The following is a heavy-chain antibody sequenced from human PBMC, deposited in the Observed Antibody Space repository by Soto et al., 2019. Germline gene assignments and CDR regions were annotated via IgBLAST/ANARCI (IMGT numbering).Heavy chain of an antibody. J-gene: IGHJ6*02. D-gene: IGHD6-6*01. CDR3: RHSSSSRPDFAYNMDV. Sequence: PGGSLRLSCAASGFTFSSYAMSWVRQAPGKGLEWVSAISGSGGSTYYADSVKGRFTISRDNSKNTLYLQMNSLRAEDTAVYYCRHSSSSRPDFAYNMDVWGQGTTVTVSS. CDR2: ISGSGGST. V-gene: IGHV3-23*01. CDR1: GFTFSSYA.